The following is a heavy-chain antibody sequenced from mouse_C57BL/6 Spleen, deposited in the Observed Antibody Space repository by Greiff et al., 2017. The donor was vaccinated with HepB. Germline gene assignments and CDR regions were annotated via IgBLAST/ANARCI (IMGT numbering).Heavy chain of an antibody. CDR2: IWSGGST. CDR3: ARGFYDYDEGAWFAY. Sequence: VQVVESGPGLVQPSQSLSITCTVSGFSLTSYGVHWVRQSPGKGLEWLGVIWSGGSTDYNAAFISRLSISKDNSKSQVFFKMNSLQADDTAIYYCARGFYDYDEGAWFAYWGQGTLVTVSA. D-gene: IGHD2-4*01. V-gene: IGHV2-2*01. J-gene: IGHJ3*01. CDR1: GFSLTSYG.